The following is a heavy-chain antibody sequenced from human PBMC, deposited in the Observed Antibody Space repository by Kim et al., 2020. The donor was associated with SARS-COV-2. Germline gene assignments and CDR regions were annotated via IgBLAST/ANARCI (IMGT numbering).Heavy chain of an antibody. CDR1: GFTFSSYG. V-gene: IGHV3-33*01. D-gene: IGHD3-3*01. CDR3: ARDPTIDTILIYGMDV. J-gene: IGHJ6*02. Sequence: GGGVVQPGRSLRLSCAASGFTFSSYGMHWVRQAPGKGLEWVAVIWYDGSNKYYADSVKGRFTISRDNSKNTLYLQMNSLRAEDTAVYYCARDPTIDTILIYGMDVWGQGTTVTVSS. CDR2: IWYDGSNK.